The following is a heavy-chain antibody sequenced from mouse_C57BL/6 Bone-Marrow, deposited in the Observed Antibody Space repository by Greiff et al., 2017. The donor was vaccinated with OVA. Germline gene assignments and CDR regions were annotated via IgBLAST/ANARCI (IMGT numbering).Heavy chain of an antibody. CDR2: IHPNSGST. Sequence: VQLQQPGAELVKPGASVKLSCKASGYTFTSYWMHWVKQRPGQGLEWIGMIHPNSGSTNYNEKLKSKATLTVDKSSRTAYMKLSSLNSEDSAVYYCARLTGTPCDYWGQGTALTVSS. D-gene: IGHD4-1*01. J-gene: IGHJ2*01. CDR3: ARLTGTPCDY. V-gene: IGHV1-64*01. CDR1: GYTFTSYW.